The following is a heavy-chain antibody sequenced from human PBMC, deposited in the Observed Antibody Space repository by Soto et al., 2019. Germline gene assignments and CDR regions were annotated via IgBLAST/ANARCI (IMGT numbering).Heavy chain of an antibody. J-gene: IGHJ6*02. CDR1: GGSFSGYY. CDR2: INHSGST. CDR3: ATTGTDYYYGMDV. Sequence: QVQLQQWGAGLLKPSETLSLPCAVYGGSFSGYYWSWIRQPPGKGLEWIGEINHSGSTNYNPSLKSRVTISVDTSKIQFSLKLSSVTAADTAVYYCATTGTDYYYGMDVWGQGTTVTVSS. V-gene: IGHV4-34*01.